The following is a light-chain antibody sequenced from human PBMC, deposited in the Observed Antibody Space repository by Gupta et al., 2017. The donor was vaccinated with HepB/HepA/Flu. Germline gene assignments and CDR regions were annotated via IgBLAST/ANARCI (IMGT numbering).Light chain of an antibody. V-gene: IGLV3-21*02. CDR1: NIGSRS. Sequence: SYVLTQPPSVSVAPGETATITCGENNIGSRSVHWYQQKPGQAPGLVVYEDTERPSGIPERFSGSDSGNTANLTISRVEAGDEADYYGQVWDSDTDHGVFGTGTKLTVL. J-gene: IGLJ1*01. CDR3: QVWDSDTDHGV. CDR2: EDT.